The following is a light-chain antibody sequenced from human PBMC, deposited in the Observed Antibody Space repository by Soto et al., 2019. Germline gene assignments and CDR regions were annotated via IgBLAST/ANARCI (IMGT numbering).Light chain of an antibody. CDR3: QQSYSTPYT. CDR2: AAS. J-gene: IGKJ2*01. CDR1: QSISSY. Sequence: DIQMTQSPSSLSASVGDRVTITCRASQSISSYLNWYQQKPGKAPKPLIYAASSLQSGVTSRFSGSGSETDFTLTINSLQPEDFATFYCQQSYSTPYTFGQGTKLEIK. V-gene: IGKV1-39*01.